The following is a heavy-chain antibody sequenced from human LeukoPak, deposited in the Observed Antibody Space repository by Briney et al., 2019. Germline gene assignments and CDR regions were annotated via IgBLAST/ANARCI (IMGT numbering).Heavy chain of an antibody. CDR2: INDSGTT. Sequence: PSETLSLTCAVYGGSFTDYNWTWLCQSPEKGLEWIGEINDSGTTHYNPSLKSRVTISVDTAKHQFSLRMRSLTAADTAVYYCARGLDLEGLDYWGQGTLVTVSS. J-gene: IGHJ4*02. V-gene: IGHV4-34*01. CDR1: GGSFTDYN. D-gene: IGHD1-1*01. CDR3: ARGLDLEGLDY.